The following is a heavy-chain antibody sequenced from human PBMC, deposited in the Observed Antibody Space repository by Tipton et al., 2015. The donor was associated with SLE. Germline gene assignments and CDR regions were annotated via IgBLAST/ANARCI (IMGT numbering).Heavy chain of an antibody. CDR1: GFTFDDYA. D-gene: IGHD1-26*01. J-gene: IGHJ4*02. V-gene: IGHV3-9*01. CDR2: LSWNSGSI. Sequence: SLRLSCAASGFTFDDYAMHWVRQAPGKGLEWVSALSWNSGSIGYADFVKGRFTISRDNAKNSLYLQMNSLRAEDTALYYCARDVVGATEGLDYWGQGTLVTVSS. CDR3: ARDVVGATEGLDY.